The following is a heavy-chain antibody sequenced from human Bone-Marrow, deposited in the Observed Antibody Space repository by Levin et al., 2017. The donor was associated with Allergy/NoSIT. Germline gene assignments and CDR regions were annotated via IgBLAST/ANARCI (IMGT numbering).Heavy chain of an antibody. CDR1: GFTFNDYA. J-gene: IGHJ4*02. D-gene: IGHD3-10*01. Sequence: HPGGSLRLSCAASGFTFNDYAMHWVRQAPGKGLEWVSRISGNSGSIGYADSVKGRFTISRDNAKNSLYLQMNSLRAEDTAFYYCAKDRGEEGTTPSFDFWGQGALVTVSS. CDR2: ISGNSGSI. V-gene: IGHV3-9*01. CDR3: AKDRGEEGTTPSFDF.